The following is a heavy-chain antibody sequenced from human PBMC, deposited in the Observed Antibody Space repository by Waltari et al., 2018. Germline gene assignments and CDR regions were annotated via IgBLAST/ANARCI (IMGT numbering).Heavy chain of an antibody. D-gene: IGHD6-13*01. CDR2: ISYNGGTT. V-gene: IGHV3-23*01. J-gene: IGHJ4*02. CDR3: ARDQFGLAAVRALLS. Sequence: EVQLLESGRDLVQPGGSLRLSCTVSGFIFISYALTWVRQAPGKGLEWVSGISYNGGTTYYADSVKARFTISRDNSRNTLFLQMNSLRAEDTAVYYCARDQFGLAAVRALLSWGRGTLVTVSS. CDR1: GFIFISYA.